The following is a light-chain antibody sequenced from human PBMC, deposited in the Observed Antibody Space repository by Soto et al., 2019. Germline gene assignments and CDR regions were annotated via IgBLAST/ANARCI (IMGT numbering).Light chain of an antibody. V-gene: IGKV3-15*01. Sequence: EIVMTQSPATLSLSPGEIATLSCRASQSISSNLAWYQQKPGQAPRLLIYGTSTRATGIPDRFSGSGSGTEFTLTISSRQSEDFAIYYCKQYNSRPPYTFGQGTKLEIK. CDR1: QSISSN. CDR2: GTS. CDR3: KQYNSRPPYT. J-gene: IGKJ2*01.